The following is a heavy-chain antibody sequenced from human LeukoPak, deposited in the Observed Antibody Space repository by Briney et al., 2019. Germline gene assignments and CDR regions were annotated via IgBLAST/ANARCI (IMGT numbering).Heavy chain of an antibody. J-gene: IGHJ4*02. D-gene: IGHD1-1*01. CDR1: GFTFSSYG. Sequence: GGSLRLSCAASGFTFSSYGMHWVRQAPGRGLEWVAFIRYDGSNKYYADSVKGRFTISRDNSKNTVYLQMNSLRAEDTAVYYCVRLLDLDYWGQGTLVTVSS. V-gene: IGHV3-30*02. CDR2: IRYDGSNK. CDR3: VRLLDLDY.